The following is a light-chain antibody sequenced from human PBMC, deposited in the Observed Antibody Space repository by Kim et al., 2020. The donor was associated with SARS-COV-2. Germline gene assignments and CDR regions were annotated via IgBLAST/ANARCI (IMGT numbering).Light chain of an antibody. CDR2: GAS. CDR3: QQYDSSPPRYT. Sequence: EIVLTQSPGPLSLSPGERATLSCRASQSVSSNYLAWHQQKPGQAPRLLIYGASSRATGIPDRFSGSGSGTDFTLTISRLEPEDSAMYYCQQYDSSPPRYTFGQGTKLEI. V-gene: IGKV3-20*01. CDR1: QSVSSNY. J-gene: IGKJ2*01.